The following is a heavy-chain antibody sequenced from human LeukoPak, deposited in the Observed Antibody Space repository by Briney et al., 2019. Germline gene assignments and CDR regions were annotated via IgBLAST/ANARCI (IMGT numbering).Heavy chain of an antibody. D-gene: IGHD5-24*01. CDR1: GFTFSNYV. CDR3: RMGDGSPPLGQ. Sequence: GGSLRLSCAAAGFTFSNYVLGWARQAPGKGLQWVSAISGSGGSTYYADSVKGRFTISRDNSGNTLYLQMNSLRAEDTAVYYCRMGDGSPPLGQWGQGTLVTVSS. J-gene: IGHJ4*02. V-gene: IGHV3-23*01. CDR2: ISGSGGST.